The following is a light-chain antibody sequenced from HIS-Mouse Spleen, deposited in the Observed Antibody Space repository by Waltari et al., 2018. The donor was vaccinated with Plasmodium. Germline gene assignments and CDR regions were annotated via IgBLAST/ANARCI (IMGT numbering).Light chain of an antibody. CDR3: QTWGTGFWV. J-gene: IGLJ3*02. Sequence: QLVLTQSPPASASLGASVTLTFTLSSGHSSYAIAWHQQQPEKGPRYLMTLNSDGSHSKGDGIPDRFSGSSSGAERYLTISSLQSEDEADYYCQTWGTGFWVFGGGTKLTVL. V-gene: IGLV4-69*01. CDR1: SGHSSYA. CDR2: LNSDGSH.